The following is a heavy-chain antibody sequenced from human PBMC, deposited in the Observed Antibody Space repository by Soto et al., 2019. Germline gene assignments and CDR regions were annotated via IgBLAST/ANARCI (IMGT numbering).Heavy chain of an antibody. CDR2: INPNSGGT. D-gene: IGHD5-18*01. CDR1: GYTFTGYY. J-gene: IGHJ6*02. Sequence: ASVKVSCKASGYTFTGYYMHWVRQAPGQGLEWMGWINPNSGGTNYAQKFQGWVTMTRDTSISTAYMEPSRLRSDDTAVYYCARGYSYGYYYGMDVWGQGTTVTVSS. V-gene: IGHV1-2*04. CDR3: ARGYSYGYYYGMDV.